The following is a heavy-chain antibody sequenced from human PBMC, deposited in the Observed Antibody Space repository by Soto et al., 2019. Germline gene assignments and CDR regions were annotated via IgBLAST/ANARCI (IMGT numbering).Heavy chain of an antibody. CDR2: LYYSDYT. Sequence: SETLSLTCSVSGGSITRNNNYWGWHRQPPGKGLEWIGSLYYSDYTDSNPSLRRRVTISVDTTKNQFSLKVTSVTAADTAVYYCARHLYYDISPGYLRPYHYYGMDVWGQGTTVTVSS. CDR1: GGSITRNNNY. V-gene: IGHV4-39*01. J-gene: IGHJ6*02. D-gene: IGHD3-9*01. CDR3: ARHLYYDISPGYLRPYHYYGMDV.